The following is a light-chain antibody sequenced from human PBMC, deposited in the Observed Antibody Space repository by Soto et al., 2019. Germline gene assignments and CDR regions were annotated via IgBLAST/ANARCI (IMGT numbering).Light chain of an antibody. Sequence: EIVLTQSPGTLSSSPGERATLSCRASQSVISNYLAWYQQKPGQAPRLLIYGASSRASGMPERFSGSGSGTDFTLTISRLAPEDFAVYYCQQYGSSPMYTFGQGPKLEIQ. V-gene: IGKV3-20*01. CDR1: QSVISNY. J-gene: IGKJ2*01. CDR2: GAS. CDR3: QQYGSSPMYT.